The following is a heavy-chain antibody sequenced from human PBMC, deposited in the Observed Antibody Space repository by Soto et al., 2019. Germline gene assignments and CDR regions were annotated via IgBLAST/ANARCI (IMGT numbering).Heavy chain of an antibody. D-gene: IGHD3-16*01. V-gene: IGHV1-69*01. J-gene: IGHJ5*02. CDR1: GGTFSSYA. CDR2: IIPIFGTA. Sequence: QVQLVQSGAEVKKPGSSVKVSCKASGGTFSSYAISWVRQAPGQGLEWMGGIIPIFGTANYAQKFQGRVTITADESTSTAYMELSSLRSEDTAVYYCARVGMITFGVTDNWFDPWGQGTLVTVSS. CDR3: ARVGMITFGVTDNWFDP.